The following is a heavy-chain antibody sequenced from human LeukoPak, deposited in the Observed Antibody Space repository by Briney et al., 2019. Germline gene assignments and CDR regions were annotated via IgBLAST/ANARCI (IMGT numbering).Heavy chain of an antibody. Sequence: PGGSLRLSCVTSGFSFSGFAMHWVRQASGKGLEWVGRIRSKANSYATAYAASVKGRFTISRDDSKNTAYLQMNSLKTEDTAVYYCTTTDGDYGIDYWGQGTLVTVSS. CDR2: IRSKANSYAT. V-gene: IGHV3-73*01. J-gene: IGHJ4*02. CDR3: TTTDGDYGIDY. D-gene: IGHD4-17*01. CDR1: GFSFSGFA.